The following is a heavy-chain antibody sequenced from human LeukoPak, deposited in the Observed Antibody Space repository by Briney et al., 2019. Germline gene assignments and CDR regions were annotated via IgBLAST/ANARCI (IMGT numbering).Heavy chain of an antibody. CDR1: GFTSSSYA. Sequence: GGSLRLSCAASGFTSSSYAMSWVRQAPGKGLEWVSAISGSGGSTYYADSVKGRFTISRDNSKNTLYLQMNSLRAEDTAVYYCAKYRSSTSTAFDYWGQGTLVTVSS. J-gene: IGHJ4*02. CDR3: AKYRSSTSTAFDY. CDR2: ISGSGGST. V-gene: IGHV3-23*01. D-gene: IGHD2-2*01.